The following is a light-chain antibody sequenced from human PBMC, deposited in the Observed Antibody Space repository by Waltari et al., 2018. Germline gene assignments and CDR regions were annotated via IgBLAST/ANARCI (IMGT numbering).Light chain of an antibody. CDR2: VSSDGSH. Sequence: QVVLTQSPSASASLGASVKLTCTLSSGHSSYAIAWHQQQPEKGPRHLMKVSSDGSHQKGDGIPDRFSGSSSGTERYLTISSVQAEDEADYYCQTWDTGTHVVFGGGTKLTVL. CDR3: QTWDTGTHVV. J-gene: IGLJ2*01. V-gene: IGLV4-69*01. CDR1: SGHSSYA.